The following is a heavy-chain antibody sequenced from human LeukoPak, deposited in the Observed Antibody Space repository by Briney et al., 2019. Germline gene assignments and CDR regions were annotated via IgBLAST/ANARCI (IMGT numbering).Heavy chain of an antibody. V-gene: IGHV3-21*01. D-gene: IGHD3-10*01. CDR1: GFTFSSYS. CDR3: ARGYYYGSGSLKIYYYYGMDV. CDR2: ISSSSSYI. Sequence: GGSLRLSCAASGFTFSSYSMNWVRQAPGKGLEWVSSISSSSSYIYYADSVKGRFTISRDNAKNSLYLQMNSLRAEDTAVYYCARGYYYGSGSLKIYYYYGMDVWGQGTTVTVSS. J-gene: IGHJ6*02.